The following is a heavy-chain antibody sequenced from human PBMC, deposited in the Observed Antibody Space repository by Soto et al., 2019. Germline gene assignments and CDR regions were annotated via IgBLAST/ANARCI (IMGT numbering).Heavy chain of an antibody. CDR3: ARGHYGGHGLDV. CDR1: DGALSIGGYA. D-gene: IGHD4-17*01. J-gene: IGHJ6*02. CDR2: IYLTGIT. V-gene: IGHV4-30-2*01. Sequence: QLQLQESGSGLVNHSQTLSLTCAVIDGALSIGGYAWTWIRQPPGKGLEWIGHIYLTGITYYNPSLKSRVTLSVDRSKNQFSLTLSSVTAADTAVYYCARGHYGGHGLDVWGQGTTVTVSS.